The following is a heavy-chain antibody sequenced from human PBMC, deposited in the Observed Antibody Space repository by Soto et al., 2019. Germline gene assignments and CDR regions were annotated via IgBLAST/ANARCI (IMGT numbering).Heavy chain of an antibody. J-gene: IGHJ5*02. CDR2: IYFTGNT. CDR3: AGQTFTIAAASYGRSNWFDP. V-gene: IGHV4-39*01. Sequence: SETLSLTCTASGGSITSSSHFWGWVRQPPGKWLEWIGTIYFTGNTYYTPSLKSRLTMSIDTSKNEFSLRLNSVTAADTAVYYCAGQTFTIAAASYGRSNWFDPWGPGTLVTVYS. D-gene: IGHD6-25*01. CDR1: GGSITSSSHF.